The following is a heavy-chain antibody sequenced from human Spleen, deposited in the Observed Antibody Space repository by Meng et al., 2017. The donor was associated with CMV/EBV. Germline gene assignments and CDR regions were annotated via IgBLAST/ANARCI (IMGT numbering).Heavy chain of an antibody. Sequence: GESLKISCAASGFTFDDYAMHWVRQAPGKGLEWVSLISWDGGSTYYADSVKGRFTISRDNGKNSLYLQMNSLRAEDTALYYCAKEMNYGGNSAYYYYGMDVWGQGTTVTVSS. CDR2: ISWDGGST. V-gene: IGHV3-43D*03. J-gene: IGHJ6*02. CDR3: AKEMNYGGNSAYYYYGMDV. D-gene: IGHD4-23*01. CDR1: GFTFDDYA.